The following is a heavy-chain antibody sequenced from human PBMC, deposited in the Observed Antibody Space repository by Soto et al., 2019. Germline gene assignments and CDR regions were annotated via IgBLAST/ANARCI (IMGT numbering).Heavy chain of an antibody. CDR3: ARVGPTGWFDP. CDR2: INTKTGGT. J-gene: IGHJ5*02. Sequence: QVHLVQSGAEVKKPGASVKVSCKASGYSFTDYYMHWVRQAPGQGPEWMGWINTKTGGTNCAQRVQGRVTMTGDTSINTAYMELSRLRSDDTAVYYCARVGPTGWFDPWGQGTVVTVSS. V-gene: IGHV1-2*02. CDR1: GYSFTDYY.